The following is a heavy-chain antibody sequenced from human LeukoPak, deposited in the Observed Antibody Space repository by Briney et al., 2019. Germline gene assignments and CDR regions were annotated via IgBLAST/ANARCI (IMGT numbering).Heavy chain of an antibody. CDR2: IQYDGSDK. CDR1: GFTFSSYG. J-gene: IGHJ4*02. Sequence: GGSLRLSCAASGFTFSSYGMHWVRQAPGKGLEWVTFIQYDGSDKYYADSVKGRFTISRDNAKNTLYLQMNSLKAEDTAIYYCAREGGSYSNYFDYWGQGTLVTVSS. D-gene: IGHD1-26*01. V-gene: IGHV3-30*02. CDR3: AREGGSYSNYFDY.